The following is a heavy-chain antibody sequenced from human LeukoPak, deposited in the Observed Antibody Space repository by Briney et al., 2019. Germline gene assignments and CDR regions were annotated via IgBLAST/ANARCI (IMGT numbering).Heavy chain of an antibody. CDR3: ARGGTSGYSSTRHFWGGNYYFDY. D-gene: IGHD2-2*01. CDR2: INQDGSEK. CDR1: GYTFDDYW. V-gene: IGHV3-7*01. Sequence: GGSLRLSCGASGYTFDDYWMSWVRQAPGQGLEWVANINQDGSEKYYLDSAKGRFTISRDNARNSLYLQVNSLRAEDTAVYYCARGGTSGYSSTRHFWGGNYYFDYWGQGSLVTVSS. J-gene: IGHJ4*02.